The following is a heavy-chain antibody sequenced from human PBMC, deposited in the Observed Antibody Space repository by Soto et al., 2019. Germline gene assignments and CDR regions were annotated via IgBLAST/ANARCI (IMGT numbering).Heavy chain of an antibody. Sequence: EVQLVESGGGLVQPGGSLRLSCAASGFRFSIYSMNWVRQAPGQGLEWSAYITGDTNRIKYADSVKGRFTISRDNAKNSVYLQMNSLRDEDTAVYYCARSVEGHFDYWGQGTGVTVSS. V-gene: IGHV3-48*02. CDR2: ITGDTNRI. CDR1: GFRFSIYS. D-gene: IGHD6-19*01. CDR3: ARSVEGHFDY. J-gene: IGHJ4*02.